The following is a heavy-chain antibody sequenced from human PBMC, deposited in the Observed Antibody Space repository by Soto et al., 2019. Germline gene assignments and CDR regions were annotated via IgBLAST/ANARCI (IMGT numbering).Heavy chain of an antibody. CDR2: ISYSGST. CDR1: GGSISSVHYY. Sequence: QVQLQESGPGLVKPSETLSLNCTVAGGSISSVHYYWSWIRQHPGKGLEWIGYISYSGSTFYNPSLKSRLTVSVDTSKNRFSLKLTSVTAADTAAYYCARSPQWNAFDIWGQGTMVIVSS. CDR3: ARSPQWNAFDI. V-gene: IGHV4-31*03. D-gene: IGHD2-8*01. J-gene: IGHJ3*02.